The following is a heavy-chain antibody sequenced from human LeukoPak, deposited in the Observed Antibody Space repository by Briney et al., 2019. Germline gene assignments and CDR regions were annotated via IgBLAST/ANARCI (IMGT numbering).Heavy chain of an antibody. J-gene: IGHJ4*02. CDR1: GFTFSSYG. D-gene: IGHD6-19*01. CDR3: AKDYSGWYW. V-gene: IGHV3-30*18. Sequence: GGSLRLSCAASGFTFSSYGMHWVRQAPGKGLEWVAVISYDGSNKYYADSVKGRFTISRDNSKNTLYLQMNSLRAEDTAVYYCAKDYSGWYWWGQGTLVTVSS. CDR2: ISYDGSNK.